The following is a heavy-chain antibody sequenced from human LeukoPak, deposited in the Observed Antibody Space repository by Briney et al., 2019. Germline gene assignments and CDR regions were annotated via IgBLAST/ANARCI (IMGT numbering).Heavy chain of an antibody. D-gene: IGHD5-24*01. CDR3: ASDVAREFDH. CDR1: GHIFISYY. J-gene: IGHJ4*02. Sequence: ASVKVSCKASGHIFISYYIHWVRQAPGLGLEWMGVINPSDGSTNYAQKFQGRVTMTRDTSATTVYLDLSGLTFEDTAVYYCASDVAREFDHWGQGTLVTVSS. V-gene: IGHV1-46*01. CDR2: INPSDGST.